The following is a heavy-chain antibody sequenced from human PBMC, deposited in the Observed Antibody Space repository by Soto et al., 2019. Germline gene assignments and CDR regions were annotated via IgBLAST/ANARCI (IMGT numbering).Heavy chain of an antibody. J-gene: IGHJ4*02. D-gene: IGHD2-15*01. CDR1: GYTFTSYD. CDR2: ISVYSGNT. V-gene: IGHV1-18*01. Sequence: ASVKVSCKASGYTFTSYDISWVRQAPGQGLEWMGWISVYSGNTNYAQKLQGRVTMTTDTSTSTAYMELRSLRSDDTAMYYCAREKACWQHNFDYWGQGTLVTVSS. CDR3: AREKACWQHNFDY.